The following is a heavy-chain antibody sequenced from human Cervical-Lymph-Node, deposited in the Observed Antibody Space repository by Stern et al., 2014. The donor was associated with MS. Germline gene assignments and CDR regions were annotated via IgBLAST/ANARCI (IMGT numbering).Heavy chain of an antibody. CDR3: ARPFKEWIFRIPFDY. CDR1: GFTFSTYT. V-gene: IGHV3-30-3*01. Sequence: VQLLESGGGVVQPGKSLRLSCAASGFTFSTYTMHWVRQAPGKGLEWLGLISYDGTNTLYTDSVKGRFTISRDNSKNTMYLQVNRLRAEDTAVYYCARPFKEWIFRIPFDYWGQGTLVTVSS. CDR2: ISYDGTNT. D-gene: IGHD3-3*01. J-gene: IGHJ4*02.